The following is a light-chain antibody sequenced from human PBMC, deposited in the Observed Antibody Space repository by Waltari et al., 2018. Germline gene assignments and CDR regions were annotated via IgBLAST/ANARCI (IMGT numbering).Light chain of an antibody. CDR2: KAS. CDR1: QSISSW. V-gene: IGKV1-5*03. CDR3: QHYYSYPLT. J-gene: IGKJ4*01. Sequence: DIQMTQSPSTLSASVGDRVTITCRASQSISSWLAWYQQKPGKPPKLLIYKASSLESGVPSRFRGSGSGTEFTLTINSLQPDDFATYYCQHYYSYPLTFGGGTKVEIK.